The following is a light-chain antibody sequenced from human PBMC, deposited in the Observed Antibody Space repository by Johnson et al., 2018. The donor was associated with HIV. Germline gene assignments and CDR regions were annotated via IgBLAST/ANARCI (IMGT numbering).Light chain of an antibody. Sequence: QSVLTQPPSVSAAPGQKVTISCSGNGSKIENNYISWYQQFPERAPKLLIYDNTKRPSGIPDRFSGSKSDTSATLAITGLQTGDEADYYCGTWDSSLSASYVFGTGTKVTVL. V-gene: IGLV1-51*01. CDR1: GSKIENNY. J-gene: IGLJ1*01. CDR2: DNT. CDR3: GTWDSSLSASYV.